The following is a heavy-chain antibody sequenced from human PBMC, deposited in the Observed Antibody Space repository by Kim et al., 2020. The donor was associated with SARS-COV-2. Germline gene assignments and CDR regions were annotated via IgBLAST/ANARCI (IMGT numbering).Heavy chain of an antibody. V-gene: IGHV5-51*01. D-gene: IGHD1-26*01. CDR3: ARPNSGRYYGAFDI. Sequence: YSPSFQGQFTISVDKSITTAYLQWTSLKASDTAMYYCARPNSGRYYGAFDIWGHGTMVTVSS. J-gene: IGHJ3*02.